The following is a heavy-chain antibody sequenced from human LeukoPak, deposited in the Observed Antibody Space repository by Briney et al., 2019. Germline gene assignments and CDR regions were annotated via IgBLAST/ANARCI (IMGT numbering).Heavy chain of an antibody. CDR2: INPNSGGT. D-gene: IGHD3-3*01. V-gene: IGHV1-2*02. CDR1: GYTFTGYY. J-gene: IGHJ4*02. CDR3: ARVGGGHDFWSGYRPFDY. Sequence: ASVKVSCKASGYTFTGYYMHWVRQAPRQGLEWMGWINPNSGGTNYAQKFQGRVTMTRDTSISTVYMELSRLRSDDTAVYYCARVGGGHDFWSGYRPFDYWGQGTLVTVSS.